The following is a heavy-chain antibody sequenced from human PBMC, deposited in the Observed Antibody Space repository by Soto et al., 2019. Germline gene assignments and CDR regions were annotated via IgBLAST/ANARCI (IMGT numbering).Heavy chain of an antibody. J-gene: IGHJ4*02. CDR2: ISGSGGST. D-gene: IGHD5-12*01. Sequence: EVQLLESGGGLVQPGGSLRLSCAASGFTFSSYAMSWVRQAPGKGLEWVSAISGSGGSTYHADSVKGRFTISRDNSKNTLYLQMNSLRAEDTAVYYCAKGTRYASLFDYWGQGTLVTVSS. V-gene: IGHV3-23*01. CDR1: GFTFSSYA. CDR3: AKGTRYASLFDY.